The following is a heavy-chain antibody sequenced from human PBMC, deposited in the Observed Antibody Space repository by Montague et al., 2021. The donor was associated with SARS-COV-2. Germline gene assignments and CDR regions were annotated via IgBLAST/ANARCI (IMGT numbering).Heavy chain of an antibody. CDR2: IYWNDDK. Sequence: PALVKPTQTLTLTCSFSGFSLSTSAVGVGWIRQPPGKALEWLAVIYWNDDKYYDPSLNSRLTITKDTSKNQVVLTMTNLDPVDTATYYCAHRGGSSWTKPYFDYWGQGTLVTVSS. V-gene: IGHV2-5*01. D-gene: IGHD6-13*01. J-gene: IGHJ4*02. CDR1: GFSLSTSAVG. CDR3: AHRGGSSWTKPYFDY.